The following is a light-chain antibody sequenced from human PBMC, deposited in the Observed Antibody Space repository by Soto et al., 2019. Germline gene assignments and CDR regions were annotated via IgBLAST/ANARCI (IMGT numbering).Light chain of an antibody. Sequence: QSVLTQPASVSGSPGQSITISCTGTSGDIGSYNRVSWYQQHPGKAPKLILYEVTTRPSGVSSRFSGSKSGNTASLTISGLQADDEANYYCSSYTSSNTPYVFGTGTKVTVL. J-gene: IGLJ1*01. CDR3: SSYTSSNTPYV. V-gene: IGLV2-14*03. CDR1: SGDIGSYNR. CDR2: EVT.